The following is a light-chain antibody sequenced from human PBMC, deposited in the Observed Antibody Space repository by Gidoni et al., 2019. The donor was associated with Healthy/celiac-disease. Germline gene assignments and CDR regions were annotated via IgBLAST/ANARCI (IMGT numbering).Light chain of an antibody. CDR2: GAS. CDR3: QQYSNWPPRST. J-gene: IGKJ2*01. V-gene: IGKV3-15*01. CDR1: QSVSSN. Sequence: EIVMTQSPATLSVSPGERATLSCRASQSVSSNLAWYQQKPGQAPRLLIYGASTRATGIPARFSGSGSGTEFTLTISSLQSEDFAVYYCQQYSNWPPRSTFGQGTKLEIK.